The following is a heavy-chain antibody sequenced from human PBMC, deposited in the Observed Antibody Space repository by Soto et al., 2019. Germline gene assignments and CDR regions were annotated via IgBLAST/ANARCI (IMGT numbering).Heavy chain of an antibody. CDR1: GGTFSSYA. V-gene: IGHV1-69*01. J-gene: IGHJ4*02. CDR2: IIPIFGTA. D-gene: IGHD6-19*01. CDR3: AREGVAGPGGIDY. Sequence: QVQLVQSGAEVKKPGSSVKVSCKASGGTFSSYAISWVRQAPGQGLEWMGGIIPIFGTANYAQKFQGRVTITADESTRTAYIYLSSLRSEDTAVYYCAREGVAGPGGIDYWGQGTLVTVSS.